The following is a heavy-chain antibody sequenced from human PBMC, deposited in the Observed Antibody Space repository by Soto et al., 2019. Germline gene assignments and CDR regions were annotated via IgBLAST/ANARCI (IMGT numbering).Heavy chain of an antibody. Sequence: QVQLVESGGGVGQPGRSLRLSCAASGFSFSDYGMHWVRQAPGKGLEWVAVIWYDGSEKYYTDSVRGRFTISRDNSKNTLYLQMNSLRAEDTAVYYCAGGWFRSGGDFDSWGQGALVTVSS. J-gene: IGHJ4*02. V-gene: IGHV3-33*01. CDR2: IWYDGSEK. CDR1: GFSFSDYG. D-gene: IGHD6-19*01. CDR3: AGGWFRSGGDFDS.